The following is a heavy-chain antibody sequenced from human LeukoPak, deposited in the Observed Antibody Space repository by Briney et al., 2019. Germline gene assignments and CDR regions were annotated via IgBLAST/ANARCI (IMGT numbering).Heavy chain of an antibody. Sequence: ASVKVSCKASGYTFTSYNINWVRQAPGQGLEWMGWMNPNSGNTGYAQKFQDRVTMTRNTSISTAYMELSSLRSEDTAVYYCARVDLYGGFYFDYWGQGTLVTVSS. V-gene: IGHV1-8*01. J-gene: IGHJ4*02. CDR3: ARVDLYGGFYFDY. D-gene: IGHD3-10*01. CDR1: GYTFTSYN. CDR2: MNPNSGNT.